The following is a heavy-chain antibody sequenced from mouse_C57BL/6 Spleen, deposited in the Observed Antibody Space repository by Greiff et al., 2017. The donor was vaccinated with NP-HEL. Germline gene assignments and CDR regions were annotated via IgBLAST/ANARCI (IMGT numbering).Heavy chain of an antibody. V-gene: IGHV1-54*01. D-gene: IGHD2-3*01. CDR3: ARRWLPLDY. J-gene: IGHJ2*01. Sequence: VQLQQSGAELVRPGTSVKVSCKASGYAFTNYLIEWVKQRPGQGLEWIGVINPGSGGTNYNEKFKGKATLTADKSSSTAYMQLSSLTSEDSAVYFCARRWLPLDYWGQGTTLTVSS. CDR2: INPGSGGT. CDR1: GYAFTNYL.